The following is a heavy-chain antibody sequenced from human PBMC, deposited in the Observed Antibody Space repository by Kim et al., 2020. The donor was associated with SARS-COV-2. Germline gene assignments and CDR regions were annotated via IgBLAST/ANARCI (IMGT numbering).Heavy chain of an antibody. D-gene: IGHD3-3*01. J-gene: IGHJ6*02. Sequence: GGSLRLSCAASGFTFSSYGMHWVRQAPGKGLEWVAVISYDGSNKYYADSVKGRFTISRDNSKNTLYLQMNSLRAEDTAVYYCAKGGGTGFWSGYYKSYYYYGMDVWGQGTTVTVSS. V-gene: IGHV3-30*18. CDR3: AKGGGTGFWSGYYKSYYYYGMDV. CDR2: ISYDGSNK. CDR1: GFTFSSYG.